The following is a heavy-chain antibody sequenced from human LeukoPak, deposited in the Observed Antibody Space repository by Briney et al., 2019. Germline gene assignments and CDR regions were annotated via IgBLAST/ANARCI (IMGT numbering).Heavy chain of an antibody. CDR3: TSNTATPWSDAFDI. D-gene: IGHD5-18*01. CDR1: GFTFSGSA. CDR2: IRSKANSYAT. Sequence: GGSLRLSCAASGFTFSGSAMHWVRQASGKGLEWVGRIRSKANSYATAYAASVKGRFTISRDDSKNTAYLQMNSLKTEDTAVYYCTSNTATPWSDAFDIWGQGTTVTVSS. J-gene: IGHJ3*02. V-gene: IGHV3-73*01.